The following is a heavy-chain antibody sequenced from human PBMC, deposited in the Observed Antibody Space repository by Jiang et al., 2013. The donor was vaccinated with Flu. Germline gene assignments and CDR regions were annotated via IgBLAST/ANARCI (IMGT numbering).Heavy chain of an antibody. CDR3: ARDRGDTVFGVGHFDP. CDR1: GGSMSRFH. J-gene: IGHJ5*02. Sequence: VQLVESGPGLVKPSETLSLSCTVSGGSMSRFHWNWIRQPPGKGLEWIGSVYDNGKTNYNSSLESRVTISVDTSKNQFSLKVSSVTAADTAVYYCARDRGDTVFGVGHFDPWGQGTLVTVSS. CDR2: VYDNGKT. V-gene: IGHV4-59*01. D-gene: IGHD3-3*01.